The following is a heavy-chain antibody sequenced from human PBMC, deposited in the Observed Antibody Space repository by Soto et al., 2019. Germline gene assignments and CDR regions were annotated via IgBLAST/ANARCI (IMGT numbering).Heavy chain of an antibody. CDR1: GGTFSSYA. V-gene: IGHV1-69*06. CDR2: IIPIFGTA. CDR3: ARDNPRIEYSYYGMDV. Sequence: ASVKVSCEASGGTFSSYAISWVRQAPGQGLEWMGGIIPIFGTANYAQKFQGRVTITADKSTSTAYMELSSLRSEDTAVYYCARDNPRIEYSYYGMDVWGQGTTVTVSS. J-gene: IGHJ6*02.